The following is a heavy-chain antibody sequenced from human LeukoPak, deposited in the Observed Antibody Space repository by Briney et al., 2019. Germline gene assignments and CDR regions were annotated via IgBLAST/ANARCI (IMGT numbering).Heavy chain of an antibody. V-gene: IGHV3-23*01. CDR1: GFTFSSYW. D-gene: IGHD6-13*01. Sequence: GGSLRLSCAASGFTFSSYWMSWVRQAPGKGLEWVSAISGSGGSTYYADSVKGRFTISRDNSKNTLYLQMNSLRAEDTAVYYCAKAYSSSWYYFDYWGQGTLVTVSS. CDR2: ISGSGGST. CDR3: AKAYSSSWYYFDY. J-gene: IGHJ4*02.